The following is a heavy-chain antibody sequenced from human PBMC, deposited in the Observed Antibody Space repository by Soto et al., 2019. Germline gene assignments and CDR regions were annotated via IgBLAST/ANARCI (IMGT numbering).Heavy chain of an antibody. J-gene: IGHJ6*02. CDR2: IWSDGNKE. CDR3: ARDRYGGWFQMDV. CDR1: GFPFWHYG. D-gene: IGHD6-19*01. V-gene: IGHV3-33*01. Sequence: QVQLVESGGGVVQPGRSLRLSCVGSGFPFWHYGMHWVRQAPGKGLEWVAVIWSDGNKESYADAVKGRFAISRDNSKNTLYLEMNSLRVAYTSVYFCARDRYGGWFQMDVGGQGSAVSVSS.